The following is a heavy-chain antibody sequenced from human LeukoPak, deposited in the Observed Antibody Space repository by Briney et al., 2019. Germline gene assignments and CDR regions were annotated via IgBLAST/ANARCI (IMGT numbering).Heavy chain of an antibody. V-gene: IGHV3-30-3*01. CDR2: ISNDGSNK. Sequence: GGSLRLSCAASGFTFSSYPMHWVRQAPGKGLEWVAVISNDGSNKYYADSVKGRFTISRDNSKNTLYLQMNSLRAEDTAVYYCAKDQLGIDYFDYWGQGTLVTVSS. CDR1: GFTFSSYP. J-gene: IGHJ4*02. CDR3: AKDQLGIDYFDY. D-gene: IGHD6-13*01.